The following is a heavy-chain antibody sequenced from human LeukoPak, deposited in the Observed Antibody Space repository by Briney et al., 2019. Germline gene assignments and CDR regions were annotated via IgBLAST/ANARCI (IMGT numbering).Heavy chain of an antibody. CDR3: ARDSRDGYNYNYYYYYMDV. CDR2: IKWNGGST. J-gene: IGHJ6*03. Sequence: GGSLRLSCAASGFTFDDSGMSWVRQAPGKGLEWVAGIKWNGGSTGYADSVKGRFTISRDNAKNSLYLQMNSLRAEDTAVYYCARDSRDGYNYNYYYYYMDVWGKGTTVTVSS. CDR1: GFTFDDSG. V-gene: IGHV3-20*04. D-gene: IGHD5-24*01.